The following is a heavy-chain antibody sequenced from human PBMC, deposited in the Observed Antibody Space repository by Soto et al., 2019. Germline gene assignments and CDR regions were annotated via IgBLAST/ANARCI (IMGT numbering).Heavy chain of an antibody. CDR3: AHTQLQNYDFWSGYSYYFDY. CDR1: GFSLSTSGVG. D-gene: IGHD3-3*01. V-gene: IGHV2-5*01. J-gene: IGHJ4*02. Sequence: QITLKESGPTLVKPTQTLTLTCTFSGFSLSTSGVGVGWIRQPPGKALEWLALIYWNDDKRYSPSLKSRLTITKDTSKNQVVLTMTNMDPVDTATYYCAHTQLQNYDFWSGYSYYFDYWGQGTLVTVSS. CDR2: IYWNDDK.